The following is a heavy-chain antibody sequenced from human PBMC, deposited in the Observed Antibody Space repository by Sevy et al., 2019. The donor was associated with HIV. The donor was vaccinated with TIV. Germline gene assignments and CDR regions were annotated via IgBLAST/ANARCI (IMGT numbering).Heavy chain of an antibody. CDR1: GFTIRTYN. D-gene: IGHD1-26*01. Sequence: GGSLRLSCAASGFTIRTYNMNWVRQAPGKGLEWVSSISSSSTYIYYADSVKGRFTISRDNAKNSLYLQMNSLRAEDTAVYYCARDRGVGTSSYGMDVWGQGTTVTVSS. CDR3: ARDRGVGTSSYGMDV. CDR2: ISSSSTYI. V-gene: IGHV3-21*01. J-gene: IGHJ6*02.